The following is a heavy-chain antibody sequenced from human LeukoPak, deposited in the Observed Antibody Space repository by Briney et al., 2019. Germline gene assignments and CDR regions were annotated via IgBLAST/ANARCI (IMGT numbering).Heavy chain of an antibody. CDR2: ISAYNGNT. Sequence: ASVKVSCKASGYTFTSYSITWVRQAPGQGLEWMGWISAYNGNTNYAQNLQDRVTMTTDTSTTTAYMELRSLRSDDTAVYYCARTLGYCSYTSCHTTLDYWGQGTLVTVSS. V-gene: IGHV1-18*04. J-gene: IGHJ4*02. D-gene: IGHD2-2*01. CDR1: GYTFTSYS. CDR3: ARTLGYCSYTSCHTTLDY.